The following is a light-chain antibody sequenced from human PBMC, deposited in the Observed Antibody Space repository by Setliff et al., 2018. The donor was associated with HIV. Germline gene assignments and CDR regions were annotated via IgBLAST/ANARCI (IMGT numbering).Light chain of an antibody. Sequence: QSALPQPASVSGPPGQSITLSCTGNSSTVGKYDFVSWYRQYPGKAPELTIYEVSKRSSGISQRVSGSQSGNAASLTISGLQPDDEAEYYCSSYAGKNSIDVCGSGTKVTVL. J-gene: IGLJ1*01. V-gene: IGLV2-23*02. CDR3: SSYAGKNSIDV. CDR2: EVS. CDR1: SSTVGKYDF.